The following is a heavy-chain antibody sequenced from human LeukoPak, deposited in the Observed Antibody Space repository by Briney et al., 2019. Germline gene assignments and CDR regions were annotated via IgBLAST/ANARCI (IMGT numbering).Heavy chain of an antibody. CDR1: GGSISSYY. J-gene: IGHJ3*02. CDR2: IYYSGST. Sequence: SETLSLTXTVSGGSISSYYWSWIRQPPGKGLEWIGYIYYSGSTNYNPSLKSRVTISVDTSKNQFSLKLSSVTAADTAVYYCAREGLGHCSGGSCSDPFDIWGQGTMVTVSS. D-gene: IGHD2-15*01. V-gene: IGHV4-59*01. CDR3: AREGLGHCSGGSCSDPFDI.